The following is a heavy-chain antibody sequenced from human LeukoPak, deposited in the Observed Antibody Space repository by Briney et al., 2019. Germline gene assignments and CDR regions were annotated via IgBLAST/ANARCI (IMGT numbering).Heavy chain of an antibody. J-gene: IGHJ3*02. CDR1: GFTFSNAW. V-gene: IGHV3-15*01. CDR3: TTEGLLWFGELYRDAFDI. D-gene: IGHD3-10*01. CDR2: IKSKTDGGTT. Sequence: PGGSLRLSCVASGFTFSNAWMSWVRQAPGKGLEWVGRIKSKTDGGTTDYAAPVKGGFTISRDDSKNTLYLQMNSLKTEDTAVYYCTTEGLLWFGELYRDAFDIWGQGTMVTVSS.